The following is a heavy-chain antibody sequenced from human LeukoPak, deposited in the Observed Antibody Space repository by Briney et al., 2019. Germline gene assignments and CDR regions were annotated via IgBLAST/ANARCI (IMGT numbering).Heavy chain of an antibody. V-gene: IGHV4-34*01. CDR1: GGSFSGYY. D-gene: IGHD6-6*01. J-gene: IGHJ4*02. Sequence: SETLSLTCAVYGGSFSGYYWSWIRQPPGKGLEWIGEINHSGSTNYNPSLKSRVTILVDTSKNQFSLKLSSVTAADTAVYYCARGRAGLRIAARPFDYWGQGTLVTVSS. CDR2: INHSGST. CDR3: ARGRAGLRIAARPFDY.